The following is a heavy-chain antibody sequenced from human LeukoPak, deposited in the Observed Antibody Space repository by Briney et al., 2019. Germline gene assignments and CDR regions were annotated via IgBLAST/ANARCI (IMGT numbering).Heavy chain of an antibody. V-gene: IGHV3-23*01. CDR2: ISGSGGST. CDR3: AKSRGGYYFEAFDI. Sequence: GGSLTLSCAASGFTFSSYPMSWVRQAPGKGLEWVSAISGSGGSTYYADSVKGRFTISRDNSKNTLYPQMKSLGAEDTAVYYCAKSRGGYYFEAFDIWGQGTMVTVSS. D-gene: IGHD3-3*01. CDR1: GFTFSSYP. J-gene: IGHJ3*02.